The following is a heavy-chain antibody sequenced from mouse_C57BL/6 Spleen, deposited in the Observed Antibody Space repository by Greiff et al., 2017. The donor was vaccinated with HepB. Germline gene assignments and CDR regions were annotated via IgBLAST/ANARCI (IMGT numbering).Heavy chain of an antibody. D-gene: IGHD2-3*01. V-gene: IGHV1-72*01. J-gene: IGHJ3*01. CDR3: ARPSMDGYYVGGSWFAY. CDR1: GYTFTSYW. CDR2: IDPNSGGT. Sequence: QVQLQQPGAELVKPGASVKLSCKASGYTFTSYWMHWVKQRPGRGLEWIGRIDPNSGGTKYNEKFKSKATLTVDKPSSTAYMQLSSLTSEDSAVYYCARPSMDGYYVGGSWFAYWGQGTLVTVSA.